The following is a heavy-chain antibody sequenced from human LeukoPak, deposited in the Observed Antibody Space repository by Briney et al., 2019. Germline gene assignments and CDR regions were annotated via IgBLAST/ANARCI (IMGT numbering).Heavy chain of an antibody. J-gene: IGHJ4*02. CDR2: ISGSGGST. CDR1: GFTFSSYA. V-gene: IGHV3-23*01. D-gene: IGHD7-27*01. Sequence: GGSLRLSCAASGFTFSSYAMSWVRQAPGKGLEWVSAISGSGGSTYYADSVKGRFTISRDNSKNTLYLQMNSLRAGDTAVYYCAKVLGPARGYFDYWGQGTLVTVSS. CDR3: AKVLGPARGYFDY.